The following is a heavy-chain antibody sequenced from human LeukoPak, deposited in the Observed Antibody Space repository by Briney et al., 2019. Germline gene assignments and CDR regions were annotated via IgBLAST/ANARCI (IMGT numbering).Heavy chain of an antibody. Sequence: GGSLRLSCAASGFTFSSYSMNWVRQAPGKGLEWVSSISSSSSYIYYADSVKGRFTISRDNAKNSLYLQMNSLRAEDTAVYYCARDLGYDSSGYPGGYFDYWGQGTLVTVSS. CDR2: ISSSSSYI. CDR3: ARDLGYDSSGYPGGYFDY. J-gene: IGHJ4*02. CDR1: GFTFSSYS. V-gene: IGHV3-21*01. D-gene: IGHD3-22*01.